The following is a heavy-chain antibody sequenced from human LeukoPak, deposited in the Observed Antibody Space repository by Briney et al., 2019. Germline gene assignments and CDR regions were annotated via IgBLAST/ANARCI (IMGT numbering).Heavy chain of an antibody. Sequence: GGSLRLSCAASGFSFPNYAMNWVRQAPGKGLEWVSAISGSGSGTYYADSVKGRFTISRDNSKNTLYLQMNSLRAEDTAVYYCAKIRRWFHTNDAFDIWGQGTMVTVSS. J-gene: IGHJ3*02. CDR1: GFSFPNYA. CDR3: AKIRRWFHTNDAFDI. D-gene: IGHD4-23*01. V-gene: IGHV3-23*01. CDR2: ISGSGSGT.